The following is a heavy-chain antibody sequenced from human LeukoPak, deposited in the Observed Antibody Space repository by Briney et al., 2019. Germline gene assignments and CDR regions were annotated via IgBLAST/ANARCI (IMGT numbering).Heavy chain of an antibody. CDR3: AKEPRGYSYGSFDY. Sequence: SLTLSCAASGFTFDDYAMHWVRQAPGKGLEWVSGISWNSGSIGYADSLKGRFTISRDNSKNSLYLQMTSLSAEDTALYYCAKEPRGYSYGSFDYWGQRTLVTVSS. D-gene: IGHD5-18*01. V-gene: IGHV3-9*01. CDR1: GFTFDDYA. CDR2: ISWNSGSI. J-gene: IGHJ4*02.